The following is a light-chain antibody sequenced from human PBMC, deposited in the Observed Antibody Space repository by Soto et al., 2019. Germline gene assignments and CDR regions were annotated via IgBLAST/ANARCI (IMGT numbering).Light chain of an antibody. CDR2: GAS. J-gene: IGKJ5*01. Sequence: DIVMTQSPYSLAVSLGERATLSCRASQSVSSSYLAWYQQKPGQAPRLLIYGASNRATGIPARFSGSGSGTDFTLTISSLEPEDFAVYYCQQRSNWPLTFGQGTRLAIK. V-gene: IGKV3-11*01. CDR3: QQRSNWPLT. CDR1: QSVSSSY.